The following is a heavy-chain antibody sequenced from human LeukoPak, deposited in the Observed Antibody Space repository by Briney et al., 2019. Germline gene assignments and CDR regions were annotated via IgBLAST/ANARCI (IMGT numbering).Heavy chain of an antibody. D-gene: IGHD1-26*01. CDR2: ITSTGGST. CDR1: GFTFSGFA. V-gene: IGHV3-23*01. CDR3: AKTMGAIDHDY. Sequence: PGESLRLSCAASGFTFSGFAMSWVRQAPGKGLEWVSTITSTGGSTYYADSVKGRFTISRDNSKNTLYLQMNSLRAEDTAVYFCAKTMGAIDHDYWGQGTLVTVSS. J-gene: IGHJ4*02.